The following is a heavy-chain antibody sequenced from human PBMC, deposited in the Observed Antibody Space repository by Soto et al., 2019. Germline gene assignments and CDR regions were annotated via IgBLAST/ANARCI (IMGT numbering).Heavy chain of an antibody. Sequence: GSLRLSCAASEFTFSIFAMSWVRQAPGKGLEWVSTISGSGGSTYYADSVKGRFTISRDSSKNTLFLQMNSLRAEDTAVYFCARVLCSSSSCYRRGFDFWGQGTLVTVSS. J-gene: IGHJ4*02. CDR2: ISGSGGST. V-gene: IGHV3-23*01. CDR3: ARVLCSSSSCYRRGFDF. D-gene: IGHD2-2*02. CDR1: EFTFSIFA.